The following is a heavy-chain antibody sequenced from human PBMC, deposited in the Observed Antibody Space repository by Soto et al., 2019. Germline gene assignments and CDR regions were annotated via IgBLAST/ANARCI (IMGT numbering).Heavy chain of an antibody. CDR2: IDWTDDK. Sequence: SGPTLVNPTQTLTLTCTFSGFSLSTSGMSVSWIRQPPGKALEWLARIDWTDDKYYSTSLKTRLTISKDTSKNQVVLTMTNMEPVDTATFYCARVNDYILDYWGLGTLVTVSS. D-gene: IGHD5-12*01. V-gene: IGHV2-70*11. J-gene: IGHJ4*02. CDR1: GFSLSTSGMS. CDR3: ARVNDYILDY.